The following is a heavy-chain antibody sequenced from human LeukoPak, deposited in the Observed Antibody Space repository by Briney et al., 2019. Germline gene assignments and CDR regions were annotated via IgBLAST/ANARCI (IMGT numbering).Heavy chain of an antibody. Sequence: GGSLRLSCAASGFTFSSYAMHWVRQAPGKGLEWVAVISYDGSNKYYADSMKGRLTISRDNSKNTLYLQMNSLRAEDTAVYYCAREHVDTAMVTRGDAFDIWGQGTMVTVSS. CDR1: GFTFSSYA. J-gene: IGHJ3*02. CDR2: ISYDGSNK. V-gene: IGHV3-30-3*01. CDR3: AREHVDTAMVTRGDAFDI. D-gene: IGHD5-18*01.